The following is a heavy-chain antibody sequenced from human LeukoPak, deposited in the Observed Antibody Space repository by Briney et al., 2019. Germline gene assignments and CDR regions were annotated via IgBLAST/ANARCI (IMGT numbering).Heavy chain of an antibody. CDR3: VRHSPDYYGSGSYFDY. CDR1: DDSMRSDSYY. CDR2: ISNRGRT. J-gene: IGHJ4*02. Sequence: SETLSLTCAVSDDSMRSDSYYWGWTRQSPGKALEWIGSISNRGRTLYSPSLKSRVTISIDTSKNQFSLKLSSVTAADTAVYYCVRHSPDYYGSGSYFDYWGQGTLVTVSS. V-gene: IGHV4-39*01. D-gene: IGHD3-10*01.